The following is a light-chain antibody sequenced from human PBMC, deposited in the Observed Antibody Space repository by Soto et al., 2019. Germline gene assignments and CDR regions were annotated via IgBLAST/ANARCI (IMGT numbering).Light chain of an antibody. J-gene: IGKJ2*01. Sequence: DIVMTQSPDSLAVSLGERATINCKSSQSVLYSSNNKNYLAWYQQIPGQPPKLLIYWASTGESGVPDRFSGSASGTDFTLTISSLQAEDVAVYYCQQYYSTPPTFGQGTKLEIK. CDR1: QSVLYSSNNKNY. CDR2: WAS. CDR3: QQYYSTPPT. V-gene: IGKV4-1*01.